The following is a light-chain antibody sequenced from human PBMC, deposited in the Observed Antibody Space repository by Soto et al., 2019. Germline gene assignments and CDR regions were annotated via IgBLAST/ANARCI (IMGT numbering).Light chain of an antibody. CDR1: QSVSSW. CDR3: QHYNTYSPGT. V-gene: IGKV1-5*01. J-gene: IGKJ1*01. Sequence: DIHVTVSPSTLSASVGDTVTVTCRASQSVSSWVAWYQEKPGRGPKLLIYDASTWQSGVPSRFIGSGSGTEFTLTITSLQPDDFATYYCQHYNTYSPGTFGQGTKVDIK. CDR2: DAS.